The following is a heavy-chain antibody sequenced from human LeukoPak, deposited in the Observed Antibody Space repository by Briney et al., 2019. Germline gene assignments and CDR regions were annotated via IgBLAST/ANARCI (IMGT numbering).Heavy chain of an antibody. D-gene: IGHD3-10*01. Sequence: VLPGRSLRLSCTTCGFTFGDYTMSWFRQAQGKGLEWVAFIPYDGSNKNYADSVKGRFTISRDNSKSTLYLQMNSLRAEDTAVYYCAKDRVVWFGDPLYMDVWGKGTTVTISS. CDR2: IPYDGSNK. CDR1: GFTFGDYT. J-gene: IGHJ6*03. V-gene: IGHV3-30*02. CDR3: AKDRVVWFGDPLYMDV.